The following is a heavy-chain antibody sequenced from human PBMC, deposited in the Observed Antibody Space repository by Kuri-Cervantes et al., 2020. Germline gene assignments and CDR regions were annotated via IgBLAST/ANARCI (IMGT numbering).Heavy chain of an antibody. D-gene: IGHD6-6*01. CDR1: GGTFSSYA. V-gene: IGHV1-69*13. J-gene: IGHJ6*03. Sequence: SVKVSCKASGGTFSSYAISWVRQAPGQGLEWMGGIIPIFGTANYAQKFQGRVTMTADESTSTAYMELSSLRSEDTAVYYCARGLDSIAARPGDYYYYYYMGVWGKGPTVTVSS. CDR2: IIPIFGTA. CDR3: ARGLDSIAARPGDYYYYYYMGV.